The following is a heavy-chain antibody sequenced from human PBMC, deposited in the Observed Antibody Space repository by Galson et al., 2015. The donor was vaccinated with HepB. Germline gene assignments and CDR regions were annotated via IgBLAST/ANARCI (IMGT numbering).Heavy chain of an antibody. CDR1: GFNFEDYG. CDR3: PLLYYYHGVDV. D-gene: IGHD3-16*01. CDR2: SRDEAHGGTT. Sequence: SLRLSCAASGFNFEDYGVTWVRQAPGKGLEWVGYSRDEAHGGTTEYAASVKGRFSISRDDSKTIAYLQMDGLKTEDTAVYFCPLLYYYHGVDVWGQGTTVTVSS. V-gene: IGHV3-49*04. J-gene: IGHJ6*02.